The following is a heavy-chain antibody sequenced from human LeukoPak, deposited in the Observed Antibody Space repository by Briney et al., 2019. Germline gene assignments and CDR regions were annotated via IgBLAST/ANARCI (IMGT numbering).Heavy chain of an antibody. J-gene: IGHJ4*02. CDR3: ARRPSKYYDILTGYYRTEFDY. CDR2: INPSGGST. D-gene: IGHD3-9*01. V-gene: IGHV1-46*01. Sequence: ASVKVSCKASGYTFTSCYMHWVRQAPGQGLEWMGIINPSGGSTSYAQKFQGRVTMTRNTSISTAYMELSSLRSEDTAVYYCARRPSKYYDILTGYYRTEFDYWGQGTLVTVSS. CDR1: GYTFTSCY.